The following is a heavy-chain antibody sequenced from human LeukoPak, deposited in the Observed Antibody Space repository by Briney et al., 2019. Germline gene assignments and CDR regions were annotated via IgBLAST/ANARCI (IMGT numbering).Heavy chain of an antibody. CDR2: IYYSGST. CDR3: AKGGSRNEFGY. J-gene: IGHJ4*02. CDR1: GGSISGSNW. Sequence: SETLSLTCAVSGGSISGSNWWSWVRQPPGKGLEWIGYIYYSGSTYYNPSLKSRVTISVDTSKNQFSLKLSSVTAADTAVYYCAKGGSRNEFGYWGQGTLVTVSS. V-gene: IGHV4-30-4*01.